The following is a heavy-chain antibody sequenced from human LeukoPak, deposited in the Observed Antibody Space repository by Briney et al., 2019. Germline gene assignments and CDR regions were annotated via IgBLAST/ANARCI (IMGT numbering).Heavy chain of an antibody. V-gene: IGHV1-46*01. CDR2: INPSGGST. Sequence: ASVKVSCKASGYTFTSYYMHWVRQAPGQGLEWMGIINPSGGSTSYAQKFQGRVTMTRDTSTSTVYMELSSLRSEVTAVYYCAREEGYCSSTSCYNRVEYFQHWGQGTLVTVSS. CDR3: AREEGYCSSTSCYNRVEYFQH. D-gene: IGHD2-2*02. CDR1: GYTFTSYY. J-gene: IGHJ1*01.